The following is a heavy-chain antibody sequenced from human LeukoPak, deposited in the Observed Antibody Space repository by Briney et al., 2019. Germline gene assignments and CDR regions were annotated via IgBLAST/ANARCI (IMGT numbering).Heavy chain of an antibody. CDR3: ARARESYGDYDAFDI. CDR1: GYTFTGYH. Sequence: GASVKVSCKASGYTFTGYHMHWVRQAPGQGLEWMGWINPDSGGTNYAQKFQGRVTMTRDTSISTAYMELSRLRSDDTAVYYCARARESYGDYDAFDIWGQGTMVTVSS. CDR2: INPDSGGT. V-gene: IGHV1-2*02. J-gene: IGHJ3*02. D-gene: IGHD4-17*01.